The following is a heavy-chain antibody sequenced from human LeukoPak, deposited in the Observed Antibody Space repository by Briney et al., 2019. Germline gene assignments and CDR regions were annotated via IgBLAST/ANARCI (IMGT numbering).Heavy chain of an antibody. Sequence: GGSLRLSCAASGFTFSSYAMSWVRQAPGKGLEWVSAISGSGGSTYYADSVKGRFTISRDNSKNTLYLQMNSVRAKDTAVYYCEKAGRFLEWLFYYYWGQGTLVTVSS. J-gene: IGHJ4*02. CDR3: EKAGRFLEWLFYYY. V-gene: IGHV3-23*01. D-gene: IGHD3-3*01. CDR1: GFTFSSYA. CDR2: ISGSGGST.